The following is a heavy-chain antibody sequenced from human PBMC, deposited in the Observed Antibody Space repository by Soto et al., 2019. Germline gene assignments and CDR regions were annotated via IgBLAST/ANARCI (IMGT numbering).Heavy chain of an antibody. Sequence: SETLSLTCTVSGGSISSGDYYWSWIRQPPGKGLEWIGYIYYSGSTYYNPSLKSRVTISVDTSKNQFSLKLSSVTAADTAVYYCARDETKTYRIPYYYGMDVWGQGTTVTVSS. CDR2: IYYSGST. CDR3: ARDETKTYRIPYYYGMDV. V-gene: IGHV4-30-4*01. CDR1: GGSISSGDYY. D-gene: IGHD2-2*02. J-gene: IGHJ6*02.